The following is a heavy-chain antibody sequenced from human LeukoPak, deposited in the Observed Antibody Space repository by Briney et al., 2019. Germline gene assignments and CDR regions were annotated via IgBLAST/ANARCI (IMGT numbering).Heavy chain of an antibody. Sequence: ASVKVSCKASGYTFTGYYMHWVRQAPGQGLEWMGWINTNTGNPTYAQGFTGRFVFSLDTSVSTAYLQISSLKAEDTAVYYCEVSGSIPHWGQGTLVTVSS. CDR1: GYTFTGYY. CDR3: EVSGSIPH. CDR2: INTNTGNP. J-gene: IGHJ4*02. D-gene: IGHD1-26*01. V-gene: IGHV7-4-1*02.